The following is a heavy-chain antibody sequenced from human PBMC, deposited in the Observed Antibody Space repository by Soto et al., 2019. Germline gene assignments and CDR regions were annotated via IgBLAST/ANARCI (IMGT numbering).Heavy chain of an antibody. CDR3: AGGLLTTGTTYGGGFDY. J-gene: IGHJ4*02. D-gene: IGHD4-17*01. CDR2: ISRSGGST. CDR1: GFTFSNYA. Sequence: EVLLLESGGGLVQPGGSLRLSCAASGFTFSNYAMSWVRQAPGTGLEWVSAISRSGGSTYYADSVKGRFTFSRDNSKKSLYLQKNGLRAEDTAVYYCAGGLLTTGTTYGGGFDYWGQGALVIVSS. V-gene: IGHV3-23*01.